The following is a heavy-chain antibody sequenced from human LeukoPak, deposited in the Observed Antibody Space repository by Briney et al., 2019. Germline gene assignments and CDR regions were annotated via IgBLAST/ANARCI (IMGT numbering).Heavy chain of an antibody. V-gene: IGHV3-23*01. J-gene: IGHJ4*02. CDR1: GFTFSSYA. CDR2: ISGSGGST. CDR3: ATYYDILTNYFDY. Sequence: GGSLRLSCAASGFTFSSYAMSWVHQAPGKGLEWVSAISGSGGSTYYADSVKGRFTISRDNSKNTLYLQMNSLRAEDTAVYYCATYYDILTNYFDYWGQGTLVTVSS. D-gene: IGHD3-9*01.